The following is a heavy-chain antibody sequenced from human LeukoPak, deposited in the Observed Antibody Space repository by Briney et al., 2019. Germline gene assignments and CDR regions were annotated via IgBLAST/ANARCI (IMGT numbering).Heavy chain of an antibody. Sequence: GSLRLSCAASGFTFSGYWMHWVRQAPGKGLVWVSRIRSDGSSTTYADSVKGRFTISRDNAKNTLYLEMNSLRAEDTAVYYCARTFAAAHIDYWGQGTLVTVSS. CDR3: ARTFAAAHIDY. CDR2: IRSDGSST. J-gene: IGHJ4*02. D-gene: IGHD2-15*01. CDR1: GFTFSGYW. V-gene: IGHV3-74*01.